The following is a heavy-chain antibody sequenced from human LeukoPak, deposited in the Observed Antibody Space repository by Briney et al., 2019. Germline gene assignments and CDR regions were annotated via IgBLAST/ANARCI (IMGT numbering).Heavy chain of an antibody. D-gene: IGHD3-3*01. V-gene: IGHV4-34*01. Sequence: SETLSLTCGVDGGSFSGYYWNWIRQPPGKGLEWIGEINHSGSTNYNPSLKSRVTISVDKSKNQFSLKLSSVTAADTAVYYCARRITIFGVPNWFDPWGQGTLVTVSS. CDR3: ARRITIFGVPNWFDP. CDR1: GGSFSGYY. J-gene: IGHJ5*02. CDR2: INHSGST.